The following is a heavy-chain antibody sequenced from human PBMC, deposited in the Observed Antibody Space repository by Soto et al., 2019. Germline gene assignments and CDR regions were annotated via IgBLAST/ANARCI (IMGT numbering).Heavy chain of an antibody. CDR1: GGSFSGYY. V-gene: IGHV4-34*01. CDR2: INHSGST. CDR3: ARGIPLTTVTTRAQDFDY. D-gene: IGHD4-17*01. J-gene: IGHJ4*02. Sequence: SETLSLTCAVYGGSFSGYYWSWIRQPPGKGLEWIGEINHSGSTNYNPSLKSRVTISVDTSKNQFSLKLSSVTAADTAVYYCARGIPLTTVTTRAQDFDYWGQGTLVTVSS.